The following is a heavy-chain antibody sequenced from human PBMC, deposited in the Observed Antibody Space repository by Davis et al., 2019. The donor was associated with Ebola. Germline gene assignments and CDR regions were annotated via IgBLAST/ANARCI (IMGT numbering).Heavy chain of an antibody. CDR1: GFTFSSYW. J-gene: IGHJ4*02. Sequence: GESLKISCAASGFTFSSYWMSWVRQAPGKGLEWVANIKQDGSEKYYVDSVKGRFTISRDNAKNSLYLQMNSLRAEDTAVYYCARDHYLLHSSSSVPLDYWGQGTLVTVSS. CDR3: ARDHYLLHSSSSVPLDY. D-gene: IGHD6-6*01. V-gene: IGHV3-7*03. CDR2: IKQDGSEK.